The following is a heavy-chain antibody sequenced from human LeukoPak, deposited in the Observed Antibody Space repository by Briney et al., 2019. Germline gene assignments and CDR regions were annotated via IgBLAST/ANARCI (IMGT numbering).Heavy chain of an antibody. V-gene: IGHV4-59*01. J-gene: IGHJ6*04. Sequence: SETLSLTCTVSGGSISSYYWNWIRQPPGKGLEWIGYIYYSGSTNYNPSLKSRVTISVDTSKNQFSLKLNSVTAADTAVYYCAREPHSMKYYYGSGSLAGILDVWGKGTTVTVSS. CDR1: GGSISSYY. CDR2: IYYSGST. D-gene: IGHD3-10*01. CDR3: AREPHSMKYYYGSGSLAGILDV.